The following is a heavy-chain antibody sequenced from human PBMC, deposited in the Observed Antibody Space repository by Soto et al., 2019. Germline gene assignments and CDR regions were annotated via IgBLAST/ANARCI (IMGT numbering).Heavy chain of an antibody. CDR2: VYHTGNT. V-gene: IGHV4-59*01. J-gene: IGHJ4*02. D-gene: IGHD1-20*01. CDR3: AREQYNWKL. CDR1: GVSITPYY. Sequence: SETLSLTCTASGVSITPYYWTWIRHPPGKGLEWIGYVYHTGNTYYNPSLKSRVTISLDTSKNQVSLRLKSVTAADTAVYYCAREQYNWKLWGQGTLVTVS.